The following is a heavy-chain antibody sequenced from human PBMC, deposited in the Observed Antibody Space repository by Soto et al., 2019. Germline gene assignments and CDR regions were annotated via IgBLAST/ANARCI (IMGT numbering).Heavy chain of an antibody. Sequence: DVPLLESGGGLVQPGGSLRLSCAASGFTFRSYAMSWVRQAPGKGLEWVSGISGSGSSTHYADSVKGRFTVSRDNSTITLYLQMTSLRAEDTAVYNCAKEPVGPDWYFDLWGRGTLVTVSS. CDR3: AKEPVGPDWYFDL. V-gene: IGHV3-23*01. CDR1: GFTFRSYA. J-gene: IGHJ2*01. CDR2: ISGSGSST.